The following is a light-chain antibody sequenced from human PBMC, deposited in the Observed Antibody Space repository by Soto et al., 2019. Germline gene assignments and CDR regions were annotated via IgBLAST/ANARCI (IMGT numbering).Light chain of an antibody. CDR2: RAS. J-gene: IGKJ2*01. V-gene: IGKV1-5*03. CDR1: QSISNW. CDR3: QNYNTDSHT. Sequence: DIQMTQSPSTLSASVGDRVTITCRASQSISNWLAWYQQKPGKAPKLLIYRASALERGVPSRFKRSGSGTEFTITISSLQPDDFEIYFCQNYNTDSHTFGQGTKVDIK.